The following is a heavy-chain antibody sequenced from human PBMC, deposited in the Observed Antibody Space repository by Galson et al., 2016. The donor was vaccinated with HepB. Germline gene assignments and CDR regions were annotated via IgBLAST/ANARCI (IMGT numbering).Heavy chain of an antibody. V-gene: IGHV3-53*04. CDR2: IYGGGST. CDR1: GFTVSTNY. Sequence: SLRLSCAASGFTVSTNYMSWVRQAPGKGLEWVSVIYGGGSTNYADPVKGRFTISRHNSRNTLYLQMNSLRTEDTAVYYCARPLPNVGYGMDVWGQGTTVTVSS. J-gene: IGHJ6*02. D-gene: IGHD2-15*01. CDR3: ARPLPNVGYGMDV.